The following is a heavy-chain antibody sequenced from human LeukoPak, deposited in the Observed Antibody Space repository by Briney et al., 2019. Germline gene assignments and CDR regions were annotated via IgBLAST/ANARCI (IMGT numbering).Heavy chain of an antibody. CDR1: GGSISSSSYY. CDR2: IYYSGST. CDR3: ARLRMSGYYYFFDY. V-gene: IGHV4-39*01. Sequence: PSETLSLTCTVSGGSISSSSYYWGWIRRPPWKGLEWIGSIYYSGSTYYNPSLKSRVTISVDTSKNQFSLKLSSVTAADTAVYYCARLRMSGYYYFFDYWGQGTLVTVSS. J-gene: IGHJ4*02. D-gene: IGHD3-22*01.